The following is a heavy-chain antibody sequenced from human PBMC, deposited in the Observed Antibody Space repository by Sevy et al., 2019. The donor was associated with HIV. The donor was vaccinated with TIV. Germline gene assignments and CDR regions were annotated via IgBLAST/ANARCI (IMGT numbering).Heavy chain of an antibody. CDR2: INSDGSST. D-gene: IGHD1-20*01. CDR1: GFTFSTYW. Sequence: GGSLRLSCAASGFTFSTYWMHWVRQAPGKGLVWVSGINSDGSSTSYADSVKGRFTISRDNAKNTLYLQMNSLRAEDTAVYYCARVNNWNDDTFIDYWGQGTLVTVSS. J-gene: IGHJ4*02. CDR3: ARVNNWNDDTFIDY. V-gene: IGHV3-74*01.